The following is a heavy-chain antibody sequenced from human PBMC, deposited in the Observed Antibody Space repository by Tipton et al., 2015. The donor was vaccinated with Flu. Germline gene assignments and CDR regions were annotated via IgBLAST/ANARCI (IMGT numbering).Heavy chain of an antibody. V-gene: IGHV4-38-2*01. CDR3: ARYSSSVATYWYFDL. CDR2: IYHSGSP. J-gene: IGHJ2*01. D-gene: IGHD6-6*01. Sequence: GLVKPSETLSLTCAVSGYSISSGYYWGWVRQPPGKGLEWIGTIYHSGSPNYNPSLKSRVTISKDTSKNQFSLTLNSVTAADTAMYYCARYSSSVATYWYFDLWCRGTLVTVSS. CDR1: GYSISSGYY.